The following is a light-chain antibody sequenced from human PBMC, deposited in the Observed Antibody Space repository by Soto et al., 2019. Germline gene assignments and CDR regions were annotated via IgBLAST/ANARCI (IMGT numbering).Light chain of an antibody. J-gene: IGLJ1*01. CDR1: SSDVGGYNY. V-gene: IGLV2-11*01. CDR3: CSHAGSYIYV. Sequence: QSALTQPRSVSGSPGQSVTISCTGTSSDVGGYNYVSWYQQHPGKAPKVMIYDVSKRPSGVPDRFSGSKSGNTASLTISGLQAEDEADYYCCSHAGSYIYVFGTGTKLTVL. CDR2: DVS.